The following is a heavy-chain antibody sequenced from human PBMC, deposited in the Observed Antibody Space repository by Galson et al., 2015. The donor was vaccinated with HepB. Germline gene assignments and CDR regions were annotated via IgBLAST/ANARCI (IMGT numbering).Heavy chain of an antibody. CDR1: GFTFSSYS. Sequence: SLRLSCAASGFTFSSYSMNWVRQAPGKGLEWVSYISSSSSTIYYADSVKGRFTISRDNAKNSLYLQMNSLRAEDTAVYYCARGVRWGYDFRGDYFDYWGQGTLV. CDR3: ARGVRWGYDFRGDYFDY. D-gene: IGHD5-12*01. J-gene: IGHJ4*02. CDR2: ISSSSSTI. V-gene: IGHV3-48*04.